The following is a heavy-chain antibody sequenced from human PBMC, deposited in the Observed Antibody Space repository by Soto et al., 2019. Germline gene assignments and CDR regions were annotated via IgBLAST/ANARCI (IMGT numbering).Heavy chain of an antibody. J-gene: IGHJ3*02. Sequence: EVQLLESGVGLVQPGGSLRLSFASSGFTFSSYAMSWVRQAPGKGLEWVSAISGSGGSTYYADSVKGRFTISRDNSKNTLYLQMNSLRAEDTAVYYCAKDSSIAAGGGAFDIWGQGTMVTVSS. V-gene: IGHV3-23*01. CDR2: ISGSGGST. CDR1: GFTFSSYA. D-gene: IGHD6-13*01. CDR3: AKDSSIAAGGGAFDI.